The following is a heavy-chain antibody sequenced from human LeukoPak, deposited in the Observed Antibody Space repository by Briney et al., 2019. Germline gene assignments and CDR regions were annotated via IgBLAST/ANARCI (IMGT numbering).Heavy chain of an antibody. Sequence: GASVKISCKAPVYTFTRFAICWVRQAPGHGLEWMGWISHYIGYANYVHKFQGRVTMTTDTSTSTAYMEVRSLRSDDTAVYFCARNSSSWADYWGQGTLVTVSS. J-gene: IGHJ4*02. CDR1: VYTFTRFA. CDR3: ARNSSSWADY. V-gene: IGHV1-18*01. D-gene: IGHD6-13*01. CDR2: ISHYIGYA.